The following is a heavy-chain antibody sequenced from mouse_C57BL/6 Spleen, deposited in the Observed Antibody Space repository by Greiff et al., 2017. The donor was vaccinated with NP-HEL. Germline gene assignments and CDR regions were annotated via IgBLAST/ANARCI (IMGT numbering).Heavy chain of an antibody. V-gene: IGHV1-18*01. CDR2: INPNNGGT. CDR3: ARRRDYYGSHWYFDV. Sequence: EVQLQQSGPELVKPGASVKIPCKASGYTFTDYNMDWVKQSHGKSLEWIGDINPNNGGTIYNQKFKGKATLTVDKSSSTAYMELRSLTSEDTAVYYCARRRDYYGSHWYFDVWGTGTTVTVSS. D-gene: IGHD1-1*01. CDR1: GYTFTDYN. J-gene: IGHJ1*03.